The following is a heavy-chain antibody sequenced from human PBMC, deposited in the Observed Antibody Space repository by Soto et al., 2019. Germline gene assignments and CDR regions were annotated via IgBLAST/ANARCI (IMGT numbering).Heavy chain of an antibody. D-gene: IGHD6-25*01. Sequence: GGSLRLSCAASGFTFSSYAMSWVRQAPGKRLEWVSAISGSGGSTYYADSVKGRFTISRDNSKNTLYLQMNSLRAEDTAVYYCAKSVGDSGWHTLRVYYYYGMDVWGQGTTVTVSS. CDR1: GFTFSSYA. V-gene: IGHV3-23*01. CDR3: AKSVGDSGWHTLRVYYYYGMDV. CDR2: ISGSGGST. J-gene: IGHJ6*02.